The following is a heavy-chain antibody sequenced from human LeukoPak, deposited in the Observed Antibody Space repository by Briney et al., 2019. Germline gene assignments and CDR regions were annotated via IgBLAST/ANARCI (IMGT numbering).Heavy chain of an antibody. CDR1: GFTFGDYA. D-gene: IGHD6-19*01. Sequence: PGGSLRLSCTASGFTFGDYAMSWVRQAPGKGLEWVGFIRSKAYSAIAEYAASVKGRFSISRDDSKSIAYLQMNGLKTEDTAVYYCARRAVASQAFDIWGQGTMVTVSS. CDR2: IRSKAYSAIA. J-gene: IGHJ3*02. V-gene: IGHV3-49*04. CDR3: ARRAVASQAFDI.